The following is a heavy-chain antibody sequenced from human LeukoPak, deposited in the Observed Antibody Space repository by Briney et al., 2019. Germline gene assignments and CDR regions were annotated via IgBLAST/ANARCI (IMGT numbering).Heavy chain of an antibody. V-gene: IGHV1-8*01. CDR3: ARGLNGEDWFDP. J-gene: IGHJ5*02. CDR1: GYTFTSYD. CDR2: MNPNSGNT. D-gene: IGHD2-8*01. Sequence: ASVKVSCKASGYTFTSYDINWVRQATGQGLEWMGWMNPNSGNTGYAQKFQGRVTMTRNTSISTAYMELSSLRSEDTAVYYCARGLNGEDWFDPWGQGTLVTVSS.